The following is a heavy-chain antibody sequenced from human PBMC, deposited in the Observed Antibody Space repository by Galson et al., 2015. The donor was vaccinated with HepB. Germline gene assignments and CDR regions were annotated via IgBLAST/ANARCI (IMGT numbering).Heavy chain of an antibody. CDR3: ARVAVVVAATVTNWFDP. D-gene: IGHD2-15*01. Sequence: SVKVSCKASGYTFTSYGISWVRQAPGQGLEWMGWISAYNGNTNYAQKLQGRVTMNTDTSTSTAYMELRSLRSDDTAVYYCARVAVVVAATVTNWFDPWGQGTLVTVSS. CDR1: GYTFTSYG. CDR2: ISAYNGNT. J-gene: IGHJ5*02. V-gene: IGHV1-18*04.